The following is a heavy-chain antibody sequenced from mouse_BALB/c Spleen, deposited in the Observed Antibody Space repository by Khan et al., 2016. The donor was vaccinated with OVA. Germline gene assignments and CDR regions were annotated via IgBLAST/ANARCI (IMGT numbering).Heavy chain of an antibody. J-gene: IGHJ3*01. CDR3: ARHNYGPFAY. Sequence: EVELVESGGGLVKPGGSLKLSCAASGFTFSTFAMSWVRQTPAKRLEWVASINSDGTYTYYPDSVKGRFTISRDNAKNTLYLQMSSLRSEDTAMYYCARHNYGPFAYWGQGTLVTVS. D-gene: IGHD1-1*01. CDR1: GFTFSTFA. CDR2: INSDGTYT. V-gene: IGHV5-9-3*01.